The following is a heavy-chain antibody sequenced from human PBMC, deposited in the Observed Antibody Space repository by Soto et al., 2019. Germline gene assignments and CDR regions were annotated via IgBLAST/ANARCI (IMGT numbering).Heavy chain of an antibody. V-gene: IGHV1-2*04. D-gene: IGHD1-26*01. CDR1: GYTFTGYY. J-gene: IGHJ6*02. CDR2: INPNSGGT. Sequence: QVQLVQSGAEVKKPGASVKVSCKASGYTFTGYYMHWVRQAPGQGLEWMGWINPNSGGTNYAQKFQGWVTMXXDXSXXTAYMELSRLRSDDTAVYYCARDPIVGATSGSMDVWGQGTTVTVSS. CDR3: ARDPIVGATSGSMDV.